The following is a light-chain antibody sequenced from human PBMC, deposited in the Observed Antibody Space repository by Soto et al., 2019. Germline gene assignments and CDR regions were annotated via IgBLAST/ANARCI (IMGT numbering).Light chain of an antibody. V-gene: IGLV1-44*01. CDR3: SAWDDSLYGPV. CDR1: SSTFGVNP. Sequence: QSVLTQPPSTSGTPGQRITIYSSGGSSTFGVNPVNLYQQQVPGTAPKLPTSRSDQRPSGVPDRFSASKSGTSASLAISGLQSEGEAIYYCSAWDDSLYGPVFGGGTKLTVL. J-gene: IGLJ2*01. CDR2: RSD.